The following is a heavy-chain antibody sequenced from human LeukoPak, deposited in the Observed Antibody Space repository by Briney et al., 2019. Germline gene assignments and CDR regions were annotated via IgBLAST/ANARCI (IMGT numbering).Heavy chain of an antibody. J-gene: IGHJ4*02. CDR2: IYHRGST. CDR1: GGSISSSNW. Sequence: PTETLSLTCAVSGGSISSSNWWSWVRQPPGKGLEWMGEIYHRGSTNYNPSLKSRGTISVDKSKNQFSLKRSSVTAADTAVYYWARDNKRDYYDSSGYLFDYWGQGTLVTVSS. V-gene: IGHV4-4*02. D-gene: IGHD3-22*01. CDR3: ARDNKRDYYDSSGYLFDY.